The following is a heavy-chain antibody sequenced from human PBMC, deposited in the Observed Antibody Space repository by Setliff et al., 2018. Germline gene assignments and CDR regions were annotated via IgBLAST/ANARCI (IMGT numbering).Heavy chain of an antibody. CDR2: IYTAGST. Sequence: SETLSLTCTVSGGSIGSYYWTWIRQPAGRGLEWIGRIYTAGSTNFNPSLNSRVTMSLDKSKNQFSLKLSSVTAADSAVYFCARVRIVPYCMDVWGKGTTVTVSS. CDR3: ARVRIVPYCMDV. D-gene: IGHD2-15*01. CDR1: GGSIGSYY. J-gene: IGHJ6*03. V-gene: IGHV4-4*07.